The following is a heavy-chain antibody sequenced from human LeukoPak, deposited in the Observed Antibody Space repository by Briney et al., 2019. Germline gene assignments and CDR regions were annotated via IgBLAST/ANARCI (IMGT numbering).Heavy chain of an antibody. CDR3: ARDLLRYFDWLSPTGY. J-gene: IGHJ4*02. CDR1: GYTFTGYY. CDR2: INPNSGGT. Sequence: ASVKVSCKAPGYTFTGYYMHWVRQAPGQGLEWMGWINPNSGGTNYAQKFQGRVTMTRDTSISTAYMELSRLRSDDTAVYYCARDLLRYFDWLSPTGYWGQGPLVTVSS. V-gene: IGHV1-2*02. D-gene: IGHD3-9*01.